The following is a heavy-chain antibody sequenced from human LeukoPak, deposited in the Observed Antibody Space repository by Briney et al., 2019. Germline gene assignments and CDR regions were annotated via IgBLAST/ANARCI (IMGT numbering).Heavy chain of an antibody. CDR1: GGSISSYY. V-gene: IGHV4-59*01. D-gene: IGHD1-26*01. Sequence: SETLSLTCTVSGGSISSYYWSWIRQPPGKGLEWIGYIYYSGSTNYNPSLKSRVTISVDTSKNQFSLKLSSVTAADTAVYYCARAVRVGASNWFDPRGQGTLVTVSS. CDR2: IYYSGST. CDR3: ARAVRVGASNWFDP. J-gene: IGHJ5*02.